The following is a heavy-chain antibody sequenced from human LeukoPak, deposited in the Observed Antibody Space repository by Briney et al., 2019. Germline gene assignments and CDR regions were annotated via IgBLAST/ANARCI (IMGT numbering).Heavy chain of an antibody. CDR3: ARGHYGGNRYFDN. CDR2: IHANSGKA. J-gene: IGHJ4*02. V-gene: IGHV1-8*01. CDR1: GYTFRDYE. D-gene: IGHD4-23*01. Sequence: ASVRVSCKTSGYTFRDYEINWVRQAPGLGLEWVAWIHANSGKAGSAQKFQGRVTLARDTSTETAFMELSGLTSDDSATYFCARGHYGGNRYFDNWGQGTLVTVSS.